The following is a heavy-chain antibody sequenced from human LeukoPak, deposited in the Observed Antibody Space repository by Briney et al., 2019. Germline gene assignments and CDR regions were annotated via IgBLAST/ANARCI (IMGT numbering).Heavy chain of an antibody. D-gene: IGHD5-18*01. CDR3: ARLSGIGDSYGRYYYYYMDV. Sequence: PGGSLRLSCAASGFTFSSYEMNWVRQAPGKGLEWVSYISSSSSYIYYADSVKGRFTISRDNAKNSLYLQMNSLRAEDTAVYYCARLSGIGDSYGRYYYYYMDVWGKGTTVTISS. CDR1: GFTFSSYE. CDR2: ISSSSSYI. J-gene: IGHJ6*03. V-gene: IGHV3-21*05.